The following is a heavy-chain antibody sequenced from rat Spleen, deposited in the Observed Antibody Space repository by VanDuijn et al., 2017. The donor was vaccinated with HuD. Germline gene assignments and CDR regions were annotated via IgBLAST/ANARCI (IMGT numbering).Heavy chain of an antibody. Sequence: QVQLKESGPGLVQPSQTLSLTCTVSGFSLTSYHVSWVRQPPGKGLEWMGRVQSNGSTYYNSGLKSRLSISRDTSKSQVFLKMNSLQPEDTAMYFCARGSVFFDYWGQGVMVTVSS. CDR2: VQSNGST. CDR1: GFSLTSYH. J-gene: IGHJ2*01. V-gene: IGHV2S1*01. CDR3: ARGSVFFDY.